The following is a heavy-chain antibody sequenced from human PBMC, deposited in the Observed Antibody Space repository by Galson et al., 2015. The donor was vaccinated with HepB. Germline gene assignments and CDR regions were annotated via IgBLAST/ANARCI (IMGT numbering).Heavy chain of an antibody. V-gene: IGHV1-8*01. J-gene: IGHJ5*02. CDR1: GYTFTSYD. D-gene: IGHD3-3*01. CDR3: ARIWSGYYTGGHWFDP. Sequence: SVKVSCKASGYTFTSYDINWVRQATGQGLEWMGWMNPNSGNTGYAQKFQGRVTMTRNTSISTAYVELSSLRSEDTAVYYCARIWSGYYTGGHWFDPWGQGTLVTVSS. CDR2: MNPNSGNT.